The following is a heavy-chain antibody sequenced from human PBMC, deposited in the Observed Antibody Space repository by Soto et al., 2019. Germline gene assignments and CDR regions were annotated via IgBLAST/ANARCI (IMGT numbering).Heavy chain of an antibody. CDR1: GFTFDDYA. J-gene: IGHJ6*02. D-gene: IGHD4-17*01. CDR3: AKDLQYVDYVPLHFYGMDV. CDR2: ISWNSGTI. Sequence: SLRLSCAASGFTFDDYAMHWVRQAPGKGLEWVSGISWNSGTIGYADSVKGRFTISRDNAKNSLYLQMNSLRAEDTALYYCAKDLQYVDYVPLHFYGMDVWGQGTTVTVSS. V-gene: IGHV3-9*01.